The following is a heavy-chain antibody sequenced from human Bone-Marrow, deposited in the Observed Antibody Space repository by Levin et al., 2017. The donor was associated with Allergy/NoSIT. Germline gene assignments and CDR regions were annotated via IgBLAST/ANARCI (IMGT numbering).Heavy chain of an antibody. V-gene: IGHV3-11*01. CDR3: ARLSSLAQDAFDI. Sequence: PGGSLRLSCAASGFTFSDYYMSWIRQAPGKGLEWVSYISSSGSTIYYADSVKGRFTISRDNAKNSLYLQMNSLRAEDTAVYYCARLSSLAQDAFDIWGQGTMVTVSS. D-gene: IGHD3-16*01. J-gene: IGHJ3*02. CDR1: GFTFSDYY. CDR2: ISSSGSTI.